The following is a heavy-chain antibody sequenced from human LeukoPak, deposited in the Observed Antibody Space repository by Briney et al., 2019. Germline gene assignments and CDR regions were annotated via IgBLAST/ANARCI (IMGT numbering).Heavy chain of an antibody. CDR1: GFTFSSDW. CDR2: ISYDGTKK. V-gene: IGHV3-30*18. Sequence: GGSLRLSCAASGFTFSSDWMHWVRQAPGKGLEWVALISYDGTKKYHADSVKGRFTISRDNSKNTLYLQMNSLRPEDTAVYYCAKEQIVYCSTSSCPGGYWGQGTLVTVSS. D-gene: IGHD2-2*01. CDR3: AKEQIVYCSTSSCPGGY. J-gene: IGHJ4*02.